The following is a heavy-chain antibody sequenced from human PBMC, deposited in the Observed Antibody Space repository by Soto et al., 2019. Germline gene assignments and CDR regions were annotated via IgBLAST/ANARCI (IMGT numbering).Heavy chain of an antibody. V-gene: IGHV3-23*01. Sequence: LRLSCAASGFTFSNYAMSWVRQAPGKGLEWVSAISGSGDDTYYADSLKGRFTISRDNSKNTLYLQMYSLRAEDTALYYCAAWFVESRIFDYWGRGTLVTVSS. J-gene: IGHJ4*02. CDR3: AAWFVESRIFDY. CDR2: ISGSGDDT. CDR1: GFTFSNYA. D-gene: IGHD3-10*01.